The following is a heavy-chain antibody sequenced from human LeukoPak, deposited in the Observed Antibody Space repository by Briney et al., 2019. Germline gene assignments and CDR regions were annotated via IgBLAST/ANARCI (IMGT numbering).Heavy chain of an antibody. V-gene: IGHV4-34*01. Sequence: SEILSLTCAVYGGSFSGYYWSWIRQPPGKGLEWIGEINHSGSTNYNPSLKSRVTISVDTSKNQFSLKLSSVTAADTAVYYCARGTKYYYDSSGYYYDYWGQGTLVTVSS. CDR3: ARGTKYYYDSSGYYYDY. J-gene: IGHJ4*02. CDR2: INHSGST. D-gene: IGHD3-22*01. CDR1: GGSFSGYY.